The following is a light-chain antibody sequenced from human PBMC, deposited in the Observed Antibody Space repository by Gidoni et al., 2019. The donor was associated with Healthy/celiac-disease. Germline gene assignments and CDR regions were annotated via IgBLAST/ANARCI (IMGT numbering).Light chain of an antibody. J-gene: IGKJ4*01. CDR1: QSISSW. V-gene: IGKV1-5*01. CDR3: QQYNSFPLT. CDR2: DAS. Sequence: IQMTQSPSTLSASVGDRVTITCRASQSISSWLAWYQQKPGKAPKLLIYDASSLESGVPSRFSGSGSGTEFTLTIRRLQPDDFATYYCQQYNSFPLTFGGGTKVEIK.